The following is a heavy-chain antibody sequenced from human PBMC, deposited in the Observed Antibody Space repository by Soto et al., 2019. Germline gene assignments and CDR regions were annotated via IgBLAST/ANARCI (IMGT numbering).Heavy chain of an antibody. V-gene: IGHV3-74*01. CDR2: INSDGSST. CDR3: VRGEGGWETY. J-gene: IGHJ4*02. D-gene: IGHD6-19*01. Sequence: EVQLMESGGGLVQPGGSLRLSCAASGFTFSSYWMHWVRQAPGKGLGWVSRINSDGSSTTYADSVKGRFTISRDNDKSTLYLQMSSLSAEDTAVYYCVRGEGGWETYCGQGTLVTVSS. CDR1: GFTFSSYW.